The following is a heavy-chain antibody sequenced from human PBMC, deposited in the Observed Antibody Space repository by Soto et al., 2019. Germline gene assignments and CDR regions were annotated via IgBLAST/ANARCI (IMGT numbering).Heavy chain of an antibody. D-gene: IGHD5-12*01. V-gene: IGHV3-33*01. CDR1: GFTFNNYG. CDR2: VWYDGRNK. CDR3: VRAAGYSGYDYVYYYGMDG. Sequence: QVQLVESGGGVVQPGRSLRLSCAASGFTFNNYGMHWVRQVPGKGLEWVALVWYDGRNKYYVDSVKGRFTISRDNSKNTLYLEMNSLRDEDTAVYYCVRAAGYSGYDYVYYYGMDGWGQGTTVTVSS. J-gene: IGHJ6*02.